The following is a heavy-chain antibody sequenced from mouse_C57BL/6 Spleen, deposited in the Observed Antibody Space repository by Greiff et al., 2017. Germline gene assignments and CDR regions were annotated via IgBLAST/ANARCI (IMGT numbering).Heavy chain of an antibody. J-gene: IGHJ2*01. V-gene: IGHV1-82*01. Sequence: LQESGPELVKPGASVKISCKASGYAFSSSWMNWVKQRPGKGLEWIGRIYPGDGDTNYNGKFKGKATLTADKSSSTAYMQLSSLTSEDSAVYFCADGSSYPLDYWGQGTTLTVSS. D-gene: IGHD1-1*01. CDR1: GYAFSSSW. CDR2: IYPGDGDT. CDR3: ADGSSYPLDY.